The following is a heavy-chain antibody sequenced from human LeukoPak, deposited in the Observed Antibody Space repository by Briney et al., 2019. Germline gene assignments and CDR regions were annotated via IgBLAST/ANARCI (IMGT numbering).Heavy chain of an antibody. CDR2: INGGSRTI. CDR3: AREPVEGVNDAFDV. J-gene: IGHJ3*01. Sequence: GSLRLSCAASGFTFSSYSMNWVRQAPGKGLEWVAYINGGSRTIFYGDSVKGRFTISRDNAKNSLYLQMNSLRAEDTAVYYCAREPVEGVNDAFDVWGQGTMVTVSS. D-gene: IGHD3-16*01. CDR1: GFTFSSYS. V-gene: IGHV3-48*04.